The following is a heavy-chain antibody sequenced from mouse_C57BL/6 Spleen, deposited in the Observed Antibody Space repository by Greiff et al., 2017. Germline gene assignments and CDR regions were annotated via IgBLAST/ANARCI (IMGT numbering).Heavy chain of an antibody. D-gene: IGHD1-1*01. V-gene: IGHV3-6*01. CDR2: ISYDGSN. Sequence: EVKLEESGPGLVKPSQSLSLTCSVTGYSITSGYYWNWIRQFPGNKLEWMGYISYDGSNNYNPSLKNRISITRDTSKNQVFLKLNSVTTEDTATYYCARSPHYSGSIFDYWGQGTTLTVSS. CDR1: GYSITSGYY. CDR3: ARSPHYSGSIFDY. J-gene: IGHJ2*01.